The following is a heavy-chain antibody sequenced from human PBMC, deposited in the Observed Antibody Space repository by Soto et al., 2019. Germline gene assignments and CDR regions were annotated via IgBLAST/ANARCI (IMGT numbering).Heavy chain of an antibody. V-gene: IGHV4-34*01. CDR2: ITHSGGRT. J-gene: IGHJ4*02. CDR1: GESFSDYF. CDR3: AIGRCYTWTF. D-gene: IGHD2-15*01. Sequence: QVHLQQWGAGLLKPSETLSLTCAVSGESFSDYFYSWIRQPPGKGLEWIGEITHSGGRTMYIPSLSSRVTISVDTSRDQFALRLTSVAATDTDVYYCAIGRCYTWTFGGQGALATGSS.